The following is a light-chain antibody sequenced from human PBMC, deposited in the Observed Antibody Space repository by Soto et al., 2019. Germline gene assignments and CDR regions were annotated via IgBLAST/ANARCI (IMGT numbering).Light chain of an antibody. CDR2: WAS. Sequence: DIVMTQSPDSLAVSLGERATINCKSSQSVLYSSNNKNYLAWYQQKSGQPPKLLIYWASTRESGVPDRFSGSGSGTDFTLTISSLQPDDFATYYCQQYNSYPYTFGQGTKLEIK. CDR3: QQYNSYPYT. CDR1: QSVLYSSNNKNY. V-gene: IGKV4-1*01. J-gene: IGKJ2*01.